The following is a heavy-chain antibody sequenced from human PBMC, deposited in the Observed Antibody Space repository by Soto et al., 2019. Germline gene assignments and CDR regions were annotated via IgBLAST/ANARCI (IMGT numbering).Heavy chain of an antibody. CDR1: GGSISSGGYF. J-gene: IGHJ4*02. CDR2: IYHSGST. V-gene: IGHV4-30-2*01. Sequence: SETLSLTCAVSGGSISSGGYFWSWIRQPPGKGLEWIGYIYHSGSTYYNPSLKSRVTISVDRSKNQFSLKLSSVTAADTAVYYCASISGYFDYWGQGTLVTVSS. CDR3: ASISGYFDY. D-gene: IGHD1-26*01.